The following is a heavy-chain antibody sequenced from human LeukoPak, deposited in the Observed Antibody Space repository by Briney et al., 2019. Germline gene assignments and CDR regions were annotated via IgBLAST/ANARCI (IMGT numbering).Heavy chain of an antibody. V-gene: IGHV3-33*01. CDR1: GFMFSVYG. Sequence: GGSLRLSCAASGFMFSVYGMHWVRQAPGKGLEWAAVIWNDGSNKYYADSVKGRFTISRDNSKNTLYLQMNSLRVEDTAVYYCARASGSYDYWGQGTLVTVSS. CDR2: IWNDGSNK. D-gene: IGHD1-26*01. CDR3: ARASGSYDY. J-gene: IGHJ4*02.